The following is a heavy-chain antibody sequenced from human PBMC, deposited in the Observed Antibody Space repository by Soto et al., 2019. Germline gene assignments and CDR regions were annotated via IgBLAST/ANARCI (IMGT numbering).Heavy chain of an antibody. Sequence: QVHLQQWGAGLLKPSETLSLTCAVYGGSFSGYYWSWIRQPPGKGLEWIGEINHSGSTNYNPSLKSRVSISVGTSNNQFSLILSSVTAADTAVYYCARGRGDGYNQHWYFDLWGRGTLVTVSS. CDR3: ARGRGDGYNQHWYFDL. D-gene: IGHD3-10*01. J-gene: IGHJ2*01. CDR2: INHSGST. CDR1: GGSFSGYY. V-gene: IGHV4-34*01.